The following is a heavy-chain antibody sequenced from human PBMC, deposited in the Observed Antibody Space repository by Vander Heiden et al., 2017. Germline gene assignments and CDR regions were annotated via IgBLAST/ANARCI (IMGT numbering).Heavy chain of an antibody. Sequence: LQLQESGPGLVKPSETLSPTCTVSGGSISDSSYYWGWVRQPPGKGLEWIGSIHYTGSTYYNPSLKSRVTISVDTSKDQFSLRLSSVTAADTAVYYCARRNHYYGSSGYYAFDIWGQGTMVTVSS. D-gene: IGHD3-22*01. CDR2: IHYTGST. CDR3: ARRNHYYGSSGYYAFDI. V-gene: IGHV4-39*01. J-gene: IGHJ3*02. CDR1: GGSISDSSYY.